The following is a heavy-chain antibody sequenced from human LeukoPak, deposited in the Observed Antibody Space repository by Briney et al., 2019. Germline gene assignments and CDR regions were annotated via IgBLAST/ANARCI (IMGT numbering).Heavy chain of an antibody. V-gene: IGHV3-30*02. D-gene: IGHD3-3*01. CDR3: ARDPTPYRNYDFWSGKDYYMDV. Sequence: GGSLRLSCAASGFTFSSYGMHWVRQAPGKGLEWVAFIRYDGSNKYYADSVKGRFTISRDNSKNTLYLQMGSLRAEDMAVYYCARDPTPYRNYDFWSGKDYYMDVWGKGTTVTVSS. CDR2: IRYDGSNK. J-gene: IGHJ6*03. CDR1: GFTFSSYG.